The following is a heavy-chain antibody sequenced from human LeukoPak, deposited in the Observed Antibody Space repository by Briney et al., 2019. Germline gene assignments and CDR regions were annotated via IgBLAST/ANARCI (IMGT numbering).Heavy chain of an antibody. D-gene: IGHD3-22*01. CDR3: ARERQTYYYDSSGPGPLYGMDV. CDR2: ISSSSSTI. CDR1: GFTFSSYG. Sequence: GGSLRLSCAASGFTFSSYGMHWVRQAPGKGLEWVSYISSSSSTIYYADSVKGRFTISRDNAKNSLYLQMNSLRAEDTAVYYCARERQTYYYDSSGPGPLYGMDVWGQGTTVTVSS. J-gene: IGHJ6*02. V-gene: IGHV3-48*04.